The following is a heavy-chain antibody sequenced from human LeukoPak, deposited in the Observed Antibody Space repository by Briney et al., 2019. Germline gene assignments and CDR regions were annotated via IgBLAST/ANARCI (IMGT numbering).Heavy chain of an antibody. J-gene: IGHJ4*02. V-gene: IGHV3-21*01. CDR1: GFTFSNYT. D-gene: IGHD6-6*01. CDR2: ISSSSSYI. Sequence: GGSLRLSCAASGFTFSNYTMNWVRQAPGKGLEWVSSISSSSSYIYYADSVKGRFTISRDNAKNSLYLQMNSLRAEDTAVYYCARIGYSSSSGNNYFDYWGQGTLVTVSS. CDR3: ARIGYSSSSGNNYFDY.